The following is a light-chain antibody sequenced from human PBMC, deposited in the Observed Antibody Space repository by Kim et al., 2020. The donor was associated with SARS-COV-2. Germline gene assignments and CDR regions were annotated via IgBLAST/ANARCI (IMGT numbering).Light chain of an antibody. Sequence: QAGLTQPPSVSKGLRQTATLTCTGNSNIVGNQGAAWLQQHQGHPPKLLSYRNNNRPSGISERFSASRSGNTASLTITGLQPEDEADYYCSALDSSLSAPLFGGGTKLTVL. V-gene: IGLV10-54*02. CDR3: SALDSSLSAPL. CDR1: SNIVGNQG. J-gene: IGLJ3*02. CDR2: RNN.